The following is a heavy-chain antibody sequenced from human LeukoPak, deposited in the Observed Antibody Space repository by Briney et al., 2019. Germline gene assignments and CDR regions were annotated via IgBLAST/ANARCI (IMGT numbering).Heavy chain of an antibody. J-gene: IGHJ4*02. CDR1: GFTFDDYA. Sequence: GGSLRLSCAASGFTFDDYAMHWVRQAPGEGLEWVAGISWSSGSIGYGDSMEGRITSSRDSAKNSLYLQMNSLRAEDTALYYCAKGSGAVGPISNIFDYWGQGTLVTVSS. D-gene: IGHD6-19*01. CDR2: ISWSSGSI. V-gene: IGHV3-9*01. CDR3: AKGSGAVGPISNIFDY.